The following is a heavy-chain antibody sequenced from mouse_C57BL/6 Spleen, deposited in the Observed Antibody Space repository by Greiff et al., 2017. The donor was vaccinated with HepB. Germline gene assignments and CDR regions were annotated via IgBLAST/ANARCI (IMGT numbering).Heavy chain of an antibody. CDR2: IDPSDSYT. Sequence: VQLQQSGAELVKPGASVKLSCKASGYTFTSYWMQWVKQRPGQGLEWIGEIDPSDSYTNYNQKFKGKATLTVDTSSSTAYMQLSSLTSEDSAVYYCARVGYYGSSYGYFDVWGTGTTVTVSS. V-gene: IGHV1-50*01. CDR1: GYTFTSYW. D-gene: IGHD1-1*01. J-gene: IGHJ1*03. CDR3: ARVGYYGSSYGYFDV.